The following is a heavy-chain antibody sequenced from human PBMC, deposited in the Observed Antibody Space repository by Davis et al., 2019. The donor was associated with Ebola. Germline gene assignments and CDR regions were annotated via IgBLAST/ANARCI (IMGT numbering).Heavy chain of an antibody. Sequence: PGGSLRLSCAASGFTFSSYAMSWVRQAPGKGLEWVSAISGSGGSTYYADSVKGRFTISRDNSKNTLYLQMNSLRAEDTAVYYCAITIFGVVTLPHYMDVWGKGTTVTVSS. CDR2: ISGSGGST. CDR3: AITIFGVVTLPHYMDV. CDR1: GFTFSSYA. J-gene: IGHJ6*03. V-gene: IGHV3-23*01. D-gene: IGHD3-3*01.